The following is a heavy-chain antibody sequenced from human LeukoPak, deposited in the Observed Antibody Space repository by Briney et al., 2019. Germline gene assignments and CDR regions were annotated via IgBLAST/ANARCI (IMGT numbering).Heavy chain of an antibody. CDR3: ARWNGYYH. J-gene: IGHJ5*02. CDR1: GFSFSGYY. V-gene: IGHV3-7*05. Sequence: GGSLRLSCAASGFSFSGYYMSWVRQAPGKGLEWVANIKQDGSEKYYLDSVEGRFTISRGNAKNSLYLQMNSLRAEDTAVYYCARWNGYYHWGQGTLVTVSS. CDR2: IKQDGSEK. D-gene: IGHD3-3*01.